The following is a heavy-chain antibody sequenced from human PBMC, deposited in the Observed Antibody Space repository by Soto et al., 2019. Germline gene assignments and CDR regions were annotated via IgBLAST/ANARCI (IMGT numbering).Heavy chain of an antibody. J-gene: IGHJ1*01. CDR1: GFTFSSYS. CDR2: ISSSSSYI. Sequence: GGSLRLSCAASGFTFSSYSMNWVRQAPGKGLEWVSSISSSSSYIYYADSVKGRFTISRDNAKNSLYLQMNSLRAEDTAVYYCAREPAAGIAAAEKEYFQHWGQGTLVTVSS. D-gene: IGHD6-13*01. CDR3: AREPAAGIAAAEKEYFQH. V-gene: IGHV3-21*01.